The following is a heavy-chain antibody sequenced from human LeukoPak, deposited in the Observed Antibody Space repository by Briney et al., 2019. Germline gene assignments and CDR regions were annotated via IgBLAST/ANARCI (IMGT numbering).Heavy chain of an antibody. Sequence: GGSLRLSCAASGFTFSSYWMHWVRQAPGKGLVWVSRINSDGSSTSYADSVKGRFTISRDNAKNTLYLQMNSLRAEDTAVYYCARDHVPYYDILTGPPSDWGQGTLVTVSS. D-gene: IGHD3-9*01. CDR1: GFTFSSYW. J-gene: IGHJ4*02. CDR2: INSDGSST. CDR3: ARDHVPYYDILTGPPSD. V-gene: IGHV3-74*01.